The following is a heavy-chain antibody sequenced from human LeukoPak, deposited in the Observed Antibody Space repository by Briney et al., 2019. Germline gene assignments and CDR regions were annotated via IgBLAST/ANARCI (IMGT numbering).Heavy chain of an antibody. D-gene: IGHD3-3*01. V-gene: IGHV1-69*04. CDR1: GGTFSSYA. CDR2: IIPILGIA. J-gene: IGHJ6*03. Sequence: SVKVSCKASGGTFSSYAISWVRQAPGQGLEWMGRIIPILGIANYAQKFQGRVTITTDESTSTAYMELSSLRSEDTAVYYCARGTTIFGEGNYYYYMDVWGKGTTVTVSS. CDR3: ARGTTIFGEGNYYYYMDV.